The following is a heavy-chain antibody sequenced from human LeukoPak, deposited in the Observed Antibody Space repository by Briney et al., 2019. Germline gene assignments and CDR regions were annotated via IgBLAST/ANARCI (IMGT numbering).Heavy chain of an antibody. D-gene: IGHD1-26*01. CDR1: GYTFISYA. J-gene: IGHJ4*02. CDR2: ISAYNGNT. CDR3: ARESGSYILLDY. Sequence: ASVKVSYKASGYTFISYAISWVRQAPGQGLEWMGWISAYNGNTNYAQKLQGRVTMTTDTSTSTAYMELRSLRSDDTAVYYCARESGSYILLDYWGQGTLVTVSS. V-gene: IGHV1-18*01.